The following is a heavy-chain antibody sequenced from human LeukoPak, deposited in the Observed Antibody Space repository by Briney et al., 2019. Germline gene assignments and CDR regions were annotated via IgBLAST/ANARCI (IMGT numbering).Heavy chain of an antibody. CDR1: GGTFSSYA. CDR3: ARETAGGGSWQPFDY. V-gene: IGHV1-69*05. J-gene: IGHJ4*02. Sequence: GASVKVSCKASGGTFSSYAISWVRQAPGQGLEWMGRIIPIFGTANYAQKFQGRVTITTDESTSTAYMELSSLRSEDTAVYYCARETAGGGSWQPFDYWGQGTLVTVSS. CDR2: IIPIFGTA. D-gene: IGHD6-13*01.